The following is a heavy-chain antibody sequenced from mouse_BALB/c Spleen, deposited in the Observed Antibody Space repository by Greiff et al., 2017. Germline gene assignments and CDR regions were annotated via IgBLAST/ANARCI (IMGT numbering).Heavy chain of an antibody. V-gene: IGHV2-6-7*01. J-gene: IGHJ3*01. Sequence: VKLQESGPGLVAPSQSLSITCTVSGFSLTGYGVNWVRQPPGKGLEWLGMIWGDGSTDYNSALKSRLSISKDNSKSQVFLKMNSLQTDDTARYYCAREIYYGNYGFAYWGQGTLVTVSA. CDR3: AREIYYGNYGFAY. D-gene: IGHD2-1*01. CDR2: IWGDGST. CDR1: GFSLTGYG.